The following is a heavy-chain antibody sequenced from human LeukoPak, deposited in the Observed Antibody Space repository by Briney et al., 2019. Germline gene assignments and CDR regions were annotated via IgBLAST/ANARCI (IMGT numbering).Heavy chain of an antibody. D-gene: IGHD6-19*01. CDR1: GGSISSSSYY. J-gene: IGHJ5*02. CDR2: IYYSGST. CDR3: ARDNSRDKQWLVQNWFDP. Sequence: PSETLSLTCTVSGGSISSSSYYWGWIRQPPRKGLEWIGSIYYSGSTYYNPSLKSRVTISVDTSKNQFSLKLSSVTAADTAVYYCARDNSRDKQWLVQNWFDPWGQGTLVTVSS. V-gene: IGHV4-39*07.